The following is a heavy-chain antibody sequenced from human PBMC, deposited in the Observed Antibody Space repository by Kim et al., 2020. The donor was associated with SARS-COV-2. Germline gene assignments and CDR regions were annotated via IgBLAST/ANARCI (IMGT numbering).Heavy chain of an antibody. CDR1: GYTFTGYY. CDR2: INPNSGGT. J-gene: IGHJ6*02. Sequence: ASVKVSCKASGYTFTGYYMHWVRQAPGQGLEWMGWINPNSGGTNYAQKFQGRVTMTRDTSISTAYMELSRLRSDDTAVYYCARDRGHCSSTSCLYYYYGMDVWGQGTTVTVSS. CDR3: ARDRGHCSSTSCLYYYYGMDV. D-gene: IGHD2-2*01. V-gene: IGHV1-2*02.